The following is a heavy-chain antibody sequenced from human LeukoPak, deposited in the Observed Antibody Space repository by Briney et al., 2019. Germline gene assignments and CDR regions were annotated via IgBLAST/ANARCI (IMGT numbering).Heavy chain of an antibody. CDR1: GFTFSSYW. CDR2: VNGDGNIT. V-gene: IGHV3-74*01. Sequence: GGSLRLSCAASGFTFSSYWMHWVRQAPGKGLVWLSRVNGDGNITTYADSVRGRFTISRDNAKNTLYLQMNSLRAEDAAVYYCARRGLVPAFDIWGQGTMVSVTS. J-gene: IGHJ3*02. CDR3: ARRGLVPAFDI. D-gene: IGHD3-10*02.